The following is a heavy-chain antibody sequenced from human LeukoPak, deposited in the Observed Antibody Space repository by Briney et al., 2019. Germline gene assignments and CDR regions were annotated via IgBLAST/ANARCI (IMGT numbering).Heavy chain of an antibody. CDR1: GGSINSHY. J-gene: IGHJ4*02. V-gene: IGHV4-59*08. Sequence: SETLSLTCAISGGSINSHYRSWIRQPPGKGLEWIGDIYHKGRTNYNPSLKRRVTISVDTSKNHLSLNLTSLLAADTAIYYCARRDTGWNYCDYWGQGILVTVSS. CDR2: IYHKGRT. D-gene: IGHD6-19*01. CDR3: ARRDTGWNYCDY.